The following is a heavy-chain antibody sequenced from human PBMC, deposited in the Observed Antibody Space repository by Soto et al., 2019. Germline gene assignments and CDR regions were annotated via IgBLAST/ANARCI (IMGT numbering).Heavy chain of an antibody. D-gene: IGHD2-21*01. V-gene: IGHV1-18*01. CDR2: ISAYNGKR. J-gene: IGHJ3*02. Sequence: QGQLLQSGDEVKKPGASVRVSCRASGYDFTSYGISWVRQAPGQGLEWVSWISAYNGKRDTAQKFQGRVTMTLDTSTDTAHMELGDLTSADTAVCYCARGRIVASIHDAFEIWGQGTMVAVSS. CDR3: ARGRIVASIHDAFEI. CDR1: GYDFTSYG.